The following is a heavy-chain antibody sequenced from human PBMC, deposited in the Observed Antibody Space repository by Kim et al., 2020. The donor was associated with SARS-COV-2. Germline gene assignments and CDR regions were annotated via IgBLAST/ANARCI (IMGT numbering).Heavy chain of an antibody. J-gene: IGHJ4*01. CDR1: GFNFNDYW. CDR2: IGQDGSDK. D-gene: IGHD3-16*02. Sequence: GGSLRLSCAASGFNFNDYWMTWVRQAPGKWLEWVGNIGQDGSDKYYGDPVKGRFTISRDKTKKLVYIQMNSLRAEDTAVYYCAKPVLDVIGASDYFYLWG. V-gene: IGHV3-7*03. CDR3: AKPVLDVIGASDYFYL.